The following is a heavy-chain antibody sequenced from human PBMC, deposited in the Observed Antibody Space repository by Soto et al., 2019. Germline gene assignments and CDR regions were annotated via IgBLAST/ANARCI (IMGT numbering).Heavy chain of an antibody. D-gene: IGHD2-15*01. CDR2: ISGTSDYI. V-gene: IGHV3-21*01. CDR1: GFTFSSYS. J-gene: IGHJ6*02. CDR3: ARDHRYCSGSSCRPYYYYYGMDV. Sequence: GGSLRLSCAASGFTFSSYSMNWFRQAPGRGLEWVAAISGTSDYIYYADSVKGRFTISRDNAKTSLYIQMNSLRAEDTAVYYCARDHRYCSGSSCRPYYYYYGMDVWGQGTTVTVSS.